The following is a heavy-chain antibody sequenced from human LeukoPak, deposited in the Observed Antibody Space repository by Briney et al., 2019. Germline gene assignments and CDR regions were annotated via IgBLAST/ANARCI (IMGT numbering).Heavy chain of an antibody. V-gene: IGHV1-8*01. D-gene: IGHD3-22*01. Sequence: ASVKVSCKASGYTFTSYDINWVRQATGQGLEWMGWMNPNSGNTGYAQKFQGRVTMTRNTSISTAYMELSSLRSEDTAAYYCARGFNRYYYDSSGYYWDWGQGTLVTVSS. CDR2: MNPNSGNT. J-gene: IGHJ4*02. CDR3: ARGFNRYYYDSSGYYWD. CDR1: GYTFTSYD.